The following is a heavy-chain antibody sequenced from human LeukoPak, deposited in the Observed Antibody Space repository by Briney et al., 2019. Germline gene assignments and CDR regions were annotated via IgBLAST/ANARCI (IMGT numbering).Heavy chain of an antibody. CDR1: RGSISGSIRSYY. CDR2: ISSSGSV. D-gene: IGHD5-12*01. V-gene: IGHV4-4*09. CDR3: ARIPLGYSGAYYFDY. J-gene: IGHJ4*02. Sequence: SETLSLTCTVSRGSISGSIRSYYWSWLRQPPGRGLEWIGYISSSGSVNDNPSLRSRVTISVDTSKNQFFLNLSSVSAADTAVYYCARIPLGYSGAYYFDYWGQGTLVTVS.